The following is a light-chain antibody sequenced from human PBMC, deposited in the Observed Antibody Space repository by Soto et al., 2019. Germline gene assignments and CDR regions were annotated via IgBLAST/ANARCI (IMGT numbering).Light chain of an antibody. Sequence: DAVMKQSPLSLAVTLGQPASISCRSSQSLVHSSGHTYLNWFHQRPGQSPRRLIYKVSNRDSGVPDRFSGSASGTDFTLKISRVEAEDVGVYYCMQASHWPYTFGQGTKLEVE. J-gene: IGKJ2*01. CDR2: KVS. V-gene: IGKV2-30*02. CDR1: QSLVHSSGHTY. CDR3: MQASHWPYT.